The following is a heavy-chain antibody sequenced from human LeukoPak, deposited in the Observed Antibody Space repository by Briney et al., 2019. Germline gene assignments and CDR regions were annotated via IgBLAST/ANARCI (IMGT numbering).Heavy chain of an antibody. V-gene: IGHV3-21*01. Sequence: GGSLRLSCAASGFTFSSYSMNWVRQAPGKGLEWVSSISSSSSYIYYADSVKGRFTISRDNAKNSLYLQMNSLRAEDTAVYYCARDTSRDFRIQLWPNYFDYWGQGTLVTVSS. CDR1: GFTFSSYS. J-gene: IGHJ4*02. CDR2: ISSSSSYI. D-gene: IGHD5-18*01. CDR3: ARDTSRDFRIQLWPNYFDY.